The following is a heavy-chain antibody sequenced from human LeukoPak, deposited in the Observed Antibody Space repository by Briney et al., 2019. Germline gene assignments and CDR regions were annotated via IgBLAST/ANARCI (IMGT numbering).Heavy chain of an antibody. CDR1: GYSFTYYC. CDR3: ARGGTTAYQDY. J-gene: IGHJ4*02. V-gene: IGHV5-51*01. Sequence: GESLKISCKGSGYSFTYYCIAWVRQMPGKGLEWMGIIYPGDSDTRYSPSFQGQVTIPADKSISTAYLQWSSLKASDTAMYYCARGGTTAYQDYWGQGTLVTVSS. CDR2: IYPGDSDT. D-gene: IGHD1-26*01.